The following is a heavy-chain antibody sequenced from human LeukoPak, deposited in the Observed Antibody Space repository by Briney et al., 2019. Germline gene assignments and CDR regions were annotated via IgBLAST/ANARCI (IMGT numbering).Heavy chain of an antibody. CDR3: AKEKYQLLYQYYFDY. D-gene: IGHD2-2*02. V-gene: IGHV3-33*06. CDR1: GFTFSSYG. J-gene: IGHJ4*02. Sequence: GGSLRLSCAASGFTFSSYGMHWVRQAPGKGLEWVAVIWYDGSNKYYAASVKGRFTIYRDNYKNTLYLQMNSLRAEDTAVYYCAKEKYQLLYQYYFDYWGQGTLVTVSS. CDR2: IWYDGSNK.